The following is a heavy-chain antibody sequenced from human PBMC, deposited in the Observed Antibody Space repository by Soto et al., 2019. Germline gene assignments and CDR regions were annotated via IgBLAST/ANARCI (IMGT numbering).Heavy chain of an antibody. J-gene: IGHJ4*02. CDR3: ARGMDWLFGDYFDY. CDR2: ISSSSSYI. Sequence: EVQLVESGGGLVKPGGSLRLSCAASGFTFSSYSMNWVRQAPGKGLEWVSSISSSSSYIYYADSVKGRFTISRDNAKNSLYLQMNSLRAEDTAVYCCARGMDWLFGDYFDYWGQGTLVTVSS. V-gene: IGHV3-21*01. D-gene: IGHD3-9*01. CDR1: GFTFSSYS.